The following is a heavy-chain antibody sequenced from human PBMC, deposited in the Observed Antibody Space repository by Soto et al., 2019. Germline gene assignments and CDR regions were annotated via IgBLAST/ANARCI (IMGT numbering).Heavy chain of an antibody. V-gene: IGHV2-70*04. Sequence: SGPTLVNPTQTLTLTCTFSGFSLSTSGMRVSWIRQPPGKALGWLARIDWDDDKLYSTSLKTRLTISKDTSKNQVVLTMTNMDPVDTATYYCARSIVAAGNRWFDPWGQGTLVPVSS. D-gene: IGHD6-13*01. CDR2: IDWDDDK. CDR1: GFSLSTSGMR. CDR3: ARSIVAAGNRWFDP. J-gene: IGHJ5*02.